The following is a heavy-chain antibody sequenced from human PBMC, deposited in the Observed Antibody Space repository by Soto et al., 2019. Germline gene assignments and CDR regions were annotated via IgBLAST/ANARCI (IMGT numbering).Heavy chain of an antibody. CDR1: GGSISSGGYY. CDR2: IYYSGST. Sequence: QVQLQESGPGLVKPSQTLSLTCTVSGGSISSGGYYWSWIRQHPGKGLEWIGYIYYSGSTYYNPSLKSRVTISVDTSKNQFSLKLSSVTAADTAVYYCARGALGDGKARKGGNNAGGAEYFDLWGRGTLVTVSS. V-gene: IGHV4-31*03. J-gene: IGHJ2*01. CDR3: ARGALGDGKARKGGNNAGGAEYFDL. D-gene: IGHD2-15*01.